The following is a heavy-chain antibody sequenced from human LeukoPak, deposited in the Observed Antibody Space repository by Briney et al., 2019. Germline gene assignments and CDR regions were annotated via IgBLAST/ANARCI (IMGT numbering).Heavy chain of an antibody. Sequence: SETLSLTCTVSGGSISSYYWSWIRQPPGKGLEWIGYIYYSGSTNYNPSLKSRVTISVDTSKNQFSLKLSSVTAADTAVYYCARVVLRYFDCQLDYWGQGTLVTVSS. CDR3: ARVVLRYFDCQLDY. D-gene: IGHD3-9*01. CDR2: IYYSGST. J-gene: IGHJ4*02. CDR1: GGSISSYY. V-gene: IGHV4-59*01.